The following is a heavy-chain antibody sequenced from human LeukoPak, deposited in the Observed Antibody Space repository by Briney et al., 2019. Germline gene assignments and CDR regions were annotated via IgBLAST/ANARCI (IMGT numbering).Heavy chain of an antibody. CDR2: ISSSSSTI. D-gene: IGHD1-26*01. V-gene: IGHV3-48*01. Sequence: GGSLRLSCAASGFTFSSYSMTWVRQAPGKGLEWVSYISSSSSTIYYADSVKGRFTISRDNAKNSLYLQMNSLRAEDTAVYYCASLGGGSTDYWGQGTLVTVSS. CDR3: ASLGGGSTDY. J-gene: IGHJ4*02. CDR1: GFTFSSYS.